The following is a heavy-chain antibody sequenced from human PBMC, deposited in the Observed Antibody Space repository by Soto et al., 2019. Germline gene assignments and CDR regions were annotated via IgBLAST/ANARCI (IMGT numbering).Heavy chain of an antibody. V-gene: IGHV3-13*01. CDR3: ASGGWGSSWYEGGSRIDY. J-gene: IGHJ4*02. D-gene: IGHD6-13*01. Sequence: EVQLVESGGGLVQPGGSLRLSCAASGFTFSSYDMHWVRQVAGKGLEWVSAIGVAGDTYYPDSVKGRFTISRENAKNSLYLQMNRLRAEDPAVYYCASGGWGSSWYEGGSRIDYWGQGTLVTVSS. CDR2: IGVAGDT. CDR1: GFTFSSYD.